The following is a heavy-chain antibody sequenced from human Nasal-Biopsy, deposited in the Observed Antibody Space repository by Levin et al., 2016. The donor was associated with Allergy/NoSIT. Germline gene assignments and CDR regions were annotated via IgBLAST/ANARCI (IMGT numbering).Heavy chain of an antibody. J-gene: IGHJ4*02. CDR2: TSHDGNDK. D-gene: IGHD2-15*01. CDR3: ARACSSGGSCYVIDY. CDR1: GFTFSNYG. Sequence: GGSLRLSCAASGFTFSNYGTHWVRQAPGKGLEWVAITSHDGNDKTYADPVKGRFTISRDNSKNTLYLEMNSLRVEDTAVYYCARACSSGGSCYVIDYWGQGTLVTVSS. V-gene: IGHV3-30*03.